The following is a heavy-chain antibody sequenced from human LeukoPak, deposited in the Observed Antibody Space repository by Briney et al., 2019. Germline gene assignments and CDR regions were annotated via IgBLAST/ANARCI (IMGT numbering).Heavy chain of an antibody. Sequence: SVKVSCKASGGTFSSYAISWVRQAPGQGLEWMGGIIPIFGTANYAQKFQGRVTITADESTSTAYMELSSLRSEDTAVYYCAKDPQRVAASGTYYSNYWGQGTLVTVSS. CDR3: AKDPQRVAASGTYYSNY. J-gene: IGHJ4*01. D-gene: IGHD3-10*01. V-gene: IGHV1-69*13. CDR1: GGTFSSYA. CDR2: IIPIFGTA.